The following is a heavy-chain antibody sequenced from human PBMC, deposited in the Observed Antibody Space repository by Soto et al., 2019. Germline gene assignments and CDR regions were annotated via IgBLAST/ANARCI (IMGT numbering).Heavy chain of an antibody. J-gene: IGHJ6*02. Sequence: SSGRSWVRQEHGKGLEWMGWISAYNGNTNYAQKLQGRVTMTTDTSTSTAYMELRSLRSDDTAVYYCVIYRFLEWLLYYYYGMDVCGQGTTVTLSS. D-gene: IGHD3-3*01. CDR2: ISAYNGNT. CDR1: SSG. CDR3: VIYRFLEWLLYYYYGMDV. V-gene: IGHV1-18*01.